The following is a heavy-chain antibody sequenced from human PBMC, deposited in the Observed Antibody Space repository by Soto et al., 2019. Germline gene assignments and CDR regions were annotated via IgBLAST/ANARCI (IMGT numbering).Heavy chain of an antibody. CDR1: GFTFSAFG. J-gene: IGHJ3*01. CDR3: TREWSAVTGTPFDL. V-gene: IGHV3-30*03. D-gene: IGHD6-19*01. Sequence: QLQLVESGGGVVQPEKSLRLSCEASGFTFSAFGMHWVRQAPGKGLEWVAGFSYDGHTKYYANPMKGRFSISSDNSRNALYLSMDSLRAEDTAMYYCTREWSAVTGTPFDLWGQGTMVIVSS. CDR2: FSYDGHTK.